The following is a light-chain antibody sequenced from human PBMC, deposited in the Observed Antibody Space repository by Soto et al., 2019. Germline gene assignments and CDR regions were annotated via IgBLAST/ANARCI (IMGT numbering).Light chain of an antibody. CDR2: EVT. CDR1: SSDVGNSNF. J-gene: IGLJ3*02. Sequence: QSALTQPPSASGSPGQSVTISCTGTSSDVGNSNFISWYQHYPGKAPKLMIYEVTNRPSGVPDRFSGSKSGNIVSLTVSGLQGEDEANYYCSSYADFNNVLFGGGTQLTVL. V-gene: IGLV2-8*01. CDR3: SSYADFNNVL.